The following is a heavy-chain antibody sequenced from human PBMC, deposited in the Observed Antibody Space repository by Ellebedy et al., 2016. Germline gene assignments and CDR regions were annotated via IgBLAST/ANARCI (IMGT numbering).Heavy chain of an antibody. CDR3: ATRPAGRYYYGMDV. D-gene: IGHD6-19*01. Sequence: SETLSLTCTVSGGSISSYYWSWVRQPPGKGPEWIGYFHYSGSTNRNPSLKSRVTMSIDTSKDQFSLQLTSVTAADTAVYYCATRPAGRYYYGMDVWGQGTLVTVSS. J-gene: IGHJ6*02. V-gene: IGHV4-59*08. CDR2: FHYSGST. CDR1: GGSISSYY.